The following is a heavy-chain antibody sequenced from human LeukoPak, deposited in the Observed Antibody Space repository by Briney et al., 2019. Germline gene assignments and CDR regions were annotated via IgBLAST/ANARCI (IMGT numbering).Heavy chain of an antibody. Sequence: SETLSLTCTVSGGSISSGDYYWSWIRQPPGKGLEWIGEINHSGSTNYNPSLKSRVTISVDTSKNQFSLKLSSVTAADTAVYYCARARIGYCSSTSCRKNWFDPWGQGTLVTVSS. CDR2: INHSGST. J-gene: IGHJ5*02. V-gene: IGHV4-39*07. CDR1: GGSISSGDYY. D-gene: IGHD2-2*01. CDR3: ARARIGYCSSTSCRKNWFDP.